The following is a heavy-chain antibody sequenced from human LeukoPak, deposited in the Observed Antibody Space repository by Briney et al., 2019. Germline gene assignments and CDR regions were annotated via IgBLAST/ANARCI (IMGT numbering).Heavy chain of an antibody. Sequence: PGGSLTLSCAASGFTVSTKCMNWVRQAPGKGLEWVSILYSGSDTYYADSVKGRFTISRDSSKNTLFLHMNSLRAEDTAVYYCARVGDHFHWYLDLWGRGTLVTVSS. D-gene: IGHD5-24*01. J-gene: IGHJ2*01. CDR2: LYSGSDT. V-gene: IGHV3-53*01. CDR1: GFTVSTKC. CDR3: ARVGDHFHWYLDL.